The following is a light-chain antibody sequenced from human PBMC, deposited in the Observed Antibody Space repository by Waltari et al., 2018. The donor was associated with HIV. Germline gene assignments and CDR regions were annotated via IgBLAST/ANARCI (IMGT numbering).Light chain of an antibody. J-gene: IGLJ3*02. Sequence: QSVLTQPPSASGTPGQRVTISCSGSTSNIGRNTINWYQQRPGTAPKLLIYSNSQRPSGAPDRFSCSQSGTSHSLAISGLQSEDAADYSCAAWDDSLNGPVFGGGTKLTVL. CDR3: AAWDDSLNGPV. V-gene: IGLV1-44*01. CDR1: TSNIGRNT. CDR2: SNS.